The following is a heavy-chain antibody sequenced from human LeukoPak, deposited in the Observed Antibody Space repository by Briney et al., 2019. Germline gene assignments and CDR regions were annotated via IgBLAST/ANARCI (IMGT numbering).Heavy chain of an antibody. J-gene: IGHJ5*02. CDR1: GGSISSSSYY. CDR2: IYHSGST. CDR3: ASTVTTVLPLVSCWFDP. Sequence: SETLSLTCTVSGGSISSSSYYWGWIRQPPGKGLEWIGSIYHSGSTYYNPSLKSRVTISVDTSKNQFSLKLSSVTAADTAVYYCASTVTTVLPLVSCWFDPWGQGTLVTVSS. V-gene: IGHV4-39*07. D-gene: IGHD4-17*01.